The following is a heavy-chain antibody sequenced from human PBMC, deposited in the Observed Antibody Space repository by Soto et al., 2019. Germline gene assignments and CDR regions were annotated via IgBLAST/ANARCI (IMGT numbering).Heavy chain of an antibody. Sequence: SETLSLTCPVSGRSISSYYWSWIRQPPGKGLEWIGHIYYSGSTNYNPSLKSRVTISVDTSKNQFSLKLSSVTAADTAVYYCARDSGEQQLDGYYYYGMDVWGQGTTVTVSS. CDR3: ARDSGEQQLDGYYYYGMDV. CDR1: GRSISSYY. V-gene: IGHV4-59*01. J-gene: IGHJ6*02. CDR2: IYYSGST. D-gene: IGHD6-13*01.